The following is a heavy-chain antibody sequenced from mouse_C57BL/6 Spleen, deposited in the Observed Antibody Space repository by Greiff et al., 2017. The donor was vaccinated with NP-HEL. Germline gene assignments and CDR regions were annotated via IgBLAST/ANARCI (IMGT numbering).Heavy chain of an antibody. CDR1: GFNIKDYH. CDR3: TTLDYYGSSYGYFDY. CDR2: IDPEDGDT. J-gene: IGHJ2*01. V-gene: IGHV14-1*01. Sequence: EVQLQQSGAELVRPGASVKLSCTASGFNIKDYHMHWVKQRPEQGLEWIGRIDPEDGDTEYAPQFQGKATMTADTSSNTAYLQLSSLTSEDTAVYYCTTLDYYGSSYGYFDYCGEGTTLTVSS. D-gene: IGHD1-1*01.